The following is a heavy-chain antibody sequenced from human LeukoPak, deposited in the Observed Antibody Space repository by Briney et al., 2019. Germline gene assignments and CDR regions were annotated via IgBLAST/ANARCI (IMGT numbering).Heavy chain of an antibody. CDR1: GFTFSSYP. J-gene: IGHJ4*02. Sequence: GGSLRLSCSASGFTFSSYPMHWVRQTRGKGLEYVSAISSNGGSTYYADSVKGRFTISRDNSKNTLYLQMSSLRAEDTAVYYCVKDGSEFCSGYYPYFDYWGQGTLVTVSS. CDR3: VKDGSEFCSGYYPYFDY. V-gene: IGHV3-64D*09. D-gene: IGHD3-3*01. CDR2: ISSNGGST.